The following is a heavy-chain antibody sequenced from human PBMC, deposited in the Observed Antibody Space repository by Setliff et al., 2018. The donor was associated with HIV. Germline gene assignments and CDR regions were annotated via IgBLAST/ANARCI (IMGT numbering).Heavy chain of an antibody. CDR1: GDSVSSRSYY. J-gene: IGHJ6*03. CDR3: ARGFSGQYSFTGYMDV. V-gene: IGHV4-61*03. CDR2: IYYSGST. D-gene: IGHD1-26*01. Sequence: PSETLSLTCTVSGDSVSSRSYYWSWIRQPPGKGLEWIGYIYYSGSTNYNPSLKSRVTISVDTSKNHFSLKLRSVTAADTAVYYCARGFSGQYSFTGYMDVWGKGTTVTVSS.